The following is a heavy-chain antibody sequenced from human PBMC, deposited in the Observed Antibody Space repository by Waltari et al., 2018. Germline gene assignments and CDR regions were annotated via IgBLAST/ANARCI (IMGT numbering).Heavy chain of an antibody. CDR1: GYPFTSYD. J-gene: IGHJ6*02. CDR3: AREREPAALGYYYYYGMDV. V-gene: IGHV1-8*01. Sequence: QVQLVQSGAEVKKPGASVKVSCKASGYPFTSYDINWVRQATGQGLEWMGWMNPNSGNTGYAQKFQGRVTMTRNTSISTAYMELSSLRSEDTAVYYCAREREPAALGYYYYYGMDVWGQGTTVTVSS. CDR2: MNPNSGNT. D-gene: IGHD2-2*01.